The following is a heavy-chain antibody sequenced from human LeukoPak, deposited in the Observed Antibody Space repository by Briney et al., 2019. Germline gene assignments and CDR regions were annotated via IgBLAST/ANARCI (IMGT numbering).Heavy chain of an antibody. CDR1: GGSINNYY. CDR2: IHSRGST. D-gene: IGHD5-12*01. Sequence: SETLSLTCAVSGGSINNYYWSWLRQPAGKALEWIGRIHSRGSTNYNPSLKSRVTMSVDTSKNQFSLKLTSVTAADTALYFCARGFDSKSTYFDSWGQGTLVTVSS. CDR3: ARGFDSKSTYFDS. V-gene: IGHV4-4*07. J-gene: IGHJ4*02.